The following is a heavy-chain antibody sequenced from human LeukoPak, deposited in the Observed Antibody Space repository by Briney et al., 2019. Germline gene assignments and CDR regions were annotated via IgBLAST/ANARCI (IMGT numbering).Heavy chain of an antibody. CDR1: GFTFEDYT. J-gene: IGHJ4*02. CDR2: LSWDGSTT. D-gene: IGHD3-9*01. CDR3: AKGTDMDY. Sequence: GGSLRLSCAASGFTFEDYTMHWVRQAPGKGLEWVSLLSWDGSTTYFADSVKGRFTISRDNSKNSLYLQMNSLRTEDTALYYCAKGTDMDYWGQGTLVTVSS. V-gene: IGHV3-43*01.